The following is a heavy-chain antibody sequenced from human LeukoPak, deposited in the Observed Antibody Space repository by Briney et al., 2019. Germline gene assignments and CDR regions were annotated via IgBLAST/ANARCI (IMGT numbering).Heavy chain of an antibody. Sequence: SQTLSLTCAISGDSVSSNSAAWNWIRQSLSRGLEWLGRTYYRSKWYNDYAVSVKSRITINPDTSKNQFSLQLNSVTPEDTAVYYCASSSTMVRGVIITHWFDPWGQGTLVTVSS. CDR1: GDSVSSNSAA. CDR2: TYYRSKWYN. V-gene: IGHV6-1*01. J-gene: IGHJ5*02. CDR3: ASSSTMVRGVIITHWFDP. D-gene: IGHD3-10*01.